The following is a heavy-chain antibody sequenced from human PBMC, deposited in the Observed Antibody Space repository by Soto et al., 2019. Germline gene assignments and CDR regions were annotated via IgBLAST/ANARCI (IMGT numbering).Heavy chain of an antibody. CDR3: AKSPTGWELLDHYYGMDV. CDR1: GFTFSSYG. D-gene: IGHD1-26*01. J-gene: IGHJ6*02. Sequence: GGSLRLSCAASGFTFSSYGMHWVRQAPGKGLEWVAVISYDGSNKYYADSVKGRFTISRDNSKNTLYLQMNSLRAEDTAVYYCAKSPTGWELLDHYYGMDVWAQGTTVTVSS. CDR2: ISYDGSNK. V-gene: IGHV3-30*18.